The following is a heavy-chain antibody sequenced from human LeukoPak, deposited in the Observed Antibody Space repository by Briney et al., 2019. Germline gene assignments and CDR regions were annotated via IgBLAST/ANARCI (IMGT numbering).Heavy chain of an antibody. CDR1: GGSISTSNYY. Sequence: SETLSLTCSVSGGSISTSNYYWGWIRQPPGMGLEWIASIYYSGSTYYNPSLKSRVTISVDTSKNQFSLKLSSVTAADTAVYYCASKDSSGYYYRDYWGQGTLVTVSS. J-gene: IGHJ4*02. D-gene: IGHD3-22*01. CDR3: ASKDSSGYYYRDY. CDR2: IYYSGST. V-gene: IGHV4-39*07.